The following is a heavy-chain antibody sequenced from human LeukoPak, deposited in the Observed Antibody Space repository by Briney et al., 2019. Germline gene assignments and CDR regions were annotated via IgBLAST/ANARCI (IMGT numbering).Heavy chain of an antibody. J-gene: IGHJ4*02. Sequence: GGSLRLSCAASGFTFSSYWMHWVRQASGKGLEWVSSISSSSYIYYADSVKGRFTISRDNAKNSLYLQMNSLRAEDTAVYYCARDEGGSYYYFDYWGQGTLVTVSS. V-gene: IGHV3-21*01. CDR2: ISSSSYI. CDR1: GFTFSSYW. CDR3: ARDEGGSYYYFDY. D-gene: IGHD1-26*01.